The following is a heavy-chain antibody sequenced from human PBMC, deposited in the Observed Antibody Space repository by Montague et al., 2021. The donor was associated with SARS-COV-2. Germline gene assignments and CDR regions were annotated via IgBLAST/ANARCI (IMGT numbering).Heavy chain of an antibody. J-gene: IGHJ6*02. CDR3: AKVGSSWYHGYYYGMDV. D-gene: IGHD6-13*01. CDR2: ISGSGGST. V-gene: IGHV3-23*01. CDR1: GFTFSSYA. Sequence: SLRLSCAASGFTFSSYAVSWVRQAPGKGLEWVSAISGSGGSTYYADSVKGRFTISRDNSKNTLYLQINSLRAEDTAVYYCAKVGSSWYHGYYYGMDVWGQGTTVTVSS.